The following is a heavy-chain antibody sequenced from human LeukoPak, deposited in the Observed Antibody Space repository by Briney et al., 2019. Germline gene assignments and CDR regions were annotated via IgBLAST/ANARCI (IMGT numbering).Heavy chain of an antibody. Sequence: PSETLSLTCTVSGGSITSYYWSWIRQPPGKGLEWIGYIYYSGSTNYNPSLNSRVTISVDTSKNQFSLKLSSVTAADTAVYYCARHTYDSSGYYSDAFDIWGQGTMVTVSS. CDR1: GGSITSYY. CDR2: IYYSGST. CDR3: ARHTYDSSGYYSDAFDI. D-gene: IGHD3-22*01. J-gene: IGHJ3*02. V-gene: IGHV4-59*08.